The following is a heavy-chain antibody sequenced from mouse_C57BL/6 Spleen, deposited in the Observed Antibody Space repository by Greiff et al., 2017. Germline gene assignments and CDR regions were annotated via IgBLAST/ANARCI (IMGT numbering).Heavy chain of an antibody. CDR2: IDPSDSYT. CDR3: ARKIYYYASGDWYFDV. D-gene: IGHD1-1*01. V-gene: IGHV1-69*01. Sequence: QVQLQQPGAELVMPGASVKLSCKASGYTFTSYWMHWVKQRPAQGLEWIGEIDPSDSYTNYNQKFKGKSTLTVDKSSSTAYMQLSSLTSEDSAVYYCARKIYYYASGDWYFDVWGTGTTVTVSS. J-gene: IGHJ1*03. CDR1: GYTFTSYW.